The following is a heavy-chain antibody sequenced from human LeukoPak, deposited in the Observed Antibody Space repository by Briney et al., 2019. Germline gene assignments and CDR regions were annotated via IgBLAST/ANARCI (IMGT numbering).Heavy chain of an antibody. CDR1: GFIFSIYS. CDR3: TRDQTPYY. V-gene: IGHV3-49*04. J-gene: IGHJ4*02. CDR2: IRSKIYGGTP. Sequence: PGGSLRLSCEASGFIFSIYSMNWVRQAPGKGLEWVGFIRSKIYGGTPEYAASVKGRFTISRDDSKGIAYLQMNSLKTEDTAVYYCTRDQTPYYWGQGTLVTVSS.